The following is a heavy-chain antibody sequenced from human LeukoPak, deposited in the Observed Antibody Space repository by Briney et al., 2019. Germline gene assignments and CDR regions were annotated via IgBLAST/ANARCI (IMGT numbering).Heavy chain of an antibody. CDR1: GGPISSHY. CDR3: ARSDGAGATDY. J-gene: IGHJ4*02. V-gene: IGHV4-59*11. Sequence: SETLSLTCSVSGGPISSHYWSWMRQPPGKGLEWIGYIYYTGSTDYNPSLKSRVTISIDTSKNQFSLNLNSVTAADAAVYYCARSDGAGATDYWGQGTLVTVSP. CDR2: IYYTGST. D-gene: IGHD1-26*01.